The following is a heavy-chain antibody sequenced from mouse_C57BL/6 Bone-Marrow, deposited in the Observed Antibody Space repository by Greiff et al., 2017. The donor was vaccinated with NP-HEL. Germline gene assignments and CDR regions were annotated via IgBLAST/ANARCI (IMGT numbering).Heavy chain of an antibody. V-gene: IGHV10-1*01. J-gene: IGHJ4*01. Sequence: EVKLMESGGGLVQPKGSLKLSCAASGFSFNTYAMNWVRQAPGKGLEWVARIRSKSNNYATYYADSVKDRFTISRDDSESMLYLQMNNLKTEDTAMYYCVNDRYAMDYWGQGTSVTVSS. CDR3: VNDRYAMDY. CDR2: IRSKSNNYAT. D-gene: IGHD2-3*01. CDR1: GFSFNTYA.